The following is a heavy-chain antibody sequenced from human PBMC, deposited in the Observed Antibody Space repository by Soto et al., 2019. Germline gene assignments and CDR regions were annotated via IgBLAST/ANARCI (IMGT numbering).Heavy chain of an antibody. J-gene: IGHJ4*02. CDR1: GGSISSYY. CDR3: ARLSIAARNYYFDY. Sequence: SETLSLTCTVSGGSISSYYWSWIRQPPGKGLEWIGYIYYSGSTNYNPSLKSRVTISVDTSKNQFSLKLSSVTAADTAVYYCARLSIAARNYYFDYWGQGTLVTVSS. D-gene: IGHD6-6*01. V-gene: IGHV4-59*01. CDR2: IYYSGST.